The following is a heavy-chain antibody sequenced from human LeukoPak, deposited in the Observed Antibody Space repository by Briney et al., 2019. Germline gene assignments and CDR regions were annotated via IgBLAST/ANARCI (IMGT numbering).Heavy chain of an antibody. D-gene: IGHD3-22*01. CDR2: IYYTGTT. CDR3: ASQSRNYYQSGEFRTWIDY. CDR1: VGFIATRNYY. Sequence: SETLSLTCSVSVGFIATRNYYWGWIRQPPGKGLEWIGSIYYTGTTNYNPSLQTRVTISVDTSKNQFSLKLTSVTAADTAVYFCASQSRNYYQSGEFRTWIDYWGQGTLVTASS. J-gene: IGHJ4*02. V-gene: IGHV4-39*01.